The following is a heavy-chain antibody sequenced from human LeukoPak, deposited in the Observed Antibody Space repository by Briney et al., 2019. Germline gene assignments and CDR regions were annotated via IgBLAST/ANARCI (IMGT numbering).Heavy chain of an antibody. CDR2: INERGTDS. D-gene: IGHD1-1*01. Sequence: GGSLRLSCTASGFTFSGHWIHWVRQPPGMGLVWVSRINERGTDSMYAESVKGRFTISRDNAKNTVYLQMNSLRAEDTAVYYCVRNETLWTLDWWGQGTLVSVSS. V-gene: IGHV3-74*03. CDR1: GFTFSGHW. J-gene: IGHJ4*02. CDR3: VRNETLWTLDW.